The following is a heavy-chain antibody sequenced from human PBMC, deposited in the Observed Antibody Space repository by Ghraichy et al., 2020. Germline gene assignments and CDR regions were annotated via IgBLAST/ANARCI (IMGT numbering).Heavy chain of an antibody. J-gene: IGHJ4*02. Sequence: SQTLSLTCAVYGGSFSGYYWSWIRQPPGKGLEWIGEINHSGSTNYNPSLKSRVTISVDTSKNQFSLKLSSVTAADTAVYYCARGRVSFLVYWGQGTLVTVSS. V-gene: IGHV4-34*01. CDR2: INHSGST. D-gene: IGHD2/OR15-2a*01. CDR3: ARGRVSFLVY. CDR1: GGSFSGYY.